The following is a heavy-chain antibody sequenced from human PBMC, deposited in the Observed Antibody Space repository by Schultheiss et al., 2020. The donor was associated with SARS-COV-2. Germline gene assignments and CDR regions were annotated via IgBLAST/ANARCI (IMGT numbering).Heavy chain of an antibody. D-gene: IGHD2-2*01. V-gene: IGHV4-59*12. Sequence: SETLSLTCTVSGGSISSYYWSWIRQPAGKGLEWIGYIYYSGSTNYNPSLKSRVTISVDTSKNQFSLKLSSVTAADTAVYYCATVYNLGYCSSTSCPFDYWGQGTLVTVSS. CDR2: IYYSGST. CDR3: ATVYNLGYCSSTSCPFDY. CDR1: GGSISSYY. J-gene: IGHJ4*02.